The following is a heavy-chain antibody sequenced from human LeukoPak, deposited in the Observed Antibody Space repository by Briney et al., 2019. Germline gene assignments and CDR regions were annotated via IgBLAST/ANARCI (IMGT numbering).Heavy chain of an antibody. V-gene: IGHV4-39*02. D-gene: IGHD1/OR15-1a*01. CDR1: GGSISNSDYY. J-gene: IGHJ4*02. CDR2: IYYSGST. Sequence: SETLSLTCTVSGGSISNSDYYWGWFRQPPGKGLEWIGSIYYSGSTYYNPSLKSRVTISVDTSKNHFSLKLSSVTAADTAVYSCARSIIGTRSKFDYWGQGTLVTVSS. CDR3: ARSIIGTRSKFDY.